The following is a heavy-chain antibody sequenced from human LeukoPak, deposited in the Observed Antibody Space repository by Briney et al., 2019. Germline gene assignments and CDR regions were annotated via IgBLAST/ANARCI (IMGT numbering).Heavy chain of an antibody. CDR1: GGSISSYY. D-gene: IGHD6-19*01. CDR3: ARDSGSGWRPEYFQH. V-gene: IGHV4-59*01. J-gene: IGHJ1*01. CDR2: IYYSGST. Sequence: PSETLSLTCTASGGSISSYYWSWIRQPPGKGLEWIGYIYYSGSTNYNPSLKSRVTISVDTSKNQFSLKLSSVTAADTAVYYCARDSGSGWRPEYFQHWGQGTLVTVSS.